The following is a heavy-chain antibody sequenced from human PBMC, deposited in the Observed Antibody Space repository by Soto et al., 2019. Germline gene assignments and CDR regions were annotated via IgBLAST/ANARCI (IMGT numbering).Heavy chain of an antibody. CDR2: INSDGSKT. J-gene: IGHJ5*02. CDR1: GFTFSTFW. Sequence: GGSLRLSCAASGFTFSTFWMHWVRQAPGKGLVWVSRINSDGSKTTHAASVKGRFTISRDNAKNTVYLQMDSLRAEDTAVYYCATVATNSYNWLDPWGQGTLVTVYS. D-gene: IGHD5-12*01. CDR3: ATVATNSYNWLDP. V-gene: IGHV3-74*01.